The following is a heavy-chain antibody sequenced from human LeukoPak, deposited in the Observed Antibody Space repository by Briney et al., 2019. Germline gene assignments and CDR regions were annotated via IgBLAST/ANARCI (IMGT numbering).Heavy chain of an antibody. V-gene: IGHV3-7*01. CDR2: IKQDGSVK. Sequence: PGGSLRLSCAASRFTFTDYWMSWVRQAPGKGLEWVASIKQDGSVKYYMDSVKGRFTISRDNDKTSLFLQMNSLRVEDTAEYYCARRGGGAPLDYWGQGTLVTVSS. J-gene: IGHJ4*02. CDR1: RFTFTDYW. D-gene: IGHD3-16*01. CDR3: ARRGGGAPLDY.